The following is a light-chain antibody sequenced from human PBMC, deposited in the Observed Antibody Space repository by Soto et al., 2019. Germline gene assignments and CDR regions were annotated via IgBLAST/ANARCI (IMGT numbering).Light chain of an antibody. J-gene: IGKJ4*01. Sequence: EVVMTQSPATLSVSPGERATLSCRAIQSVSTNLAWYQQKVGQAPRLLMYGASVRATGVPTRFSGSGSGTVFTLTISSLQSEDFAVYFCQHYNNWPPQFTFGGGTKVDI. V-gene: IGKV3-15*01. CDR3: QHYNNWPPQFT. CDR1: QSVSTN. CDR2: GAS.